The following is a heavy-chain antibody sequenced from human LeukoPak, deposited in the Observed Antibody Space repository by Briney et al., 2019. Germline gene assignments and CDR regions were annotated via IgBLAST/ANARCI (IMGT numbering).Heavy chain of an antibody. CDR3: ARGDSSSWDDRDYYYYYMDV. CDR2: IIPIFGTA. Sequence: ASVKFSCKTSGSTFSVYYMHWGRQAPGQGLEWMGGIIPIFGTANYAQKFQGRVTITADESTSTAYMELSSLRSEDTAVYYCARGDSSSWDDRDYYYYYMDVWGKGTTVTVSS. D-gene: IGHD6-13*01. CDR1: GSTFSVYY. J-gene: IGHJ6*03. V-gene: IGHV1-69*01.